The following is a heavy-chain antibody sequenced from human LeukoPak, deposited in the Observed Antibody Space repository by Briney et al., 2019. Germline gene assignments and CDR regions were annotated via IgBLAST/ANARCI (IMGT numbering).Heavy chain of an antibody. Sequence: PSQTLSLTCAVSGGSISSGGYSWSWIRQPPGKGLEWIGYIYYSGSTYYSPSLKRRVTISVDTSKNQFSLKLSSVTAADTAVYYCARFGGPAAKQSWFDPWGQGTLVTVSS. CDR1: GGSISSGGYS. CDR3: ARFGGPAAKQSWFDP. V-gene: IGHV4-30-4*07. D-gene: IGHD2-2*01. J-gene: IGHJ5*02. CDR2: IYYSGST.